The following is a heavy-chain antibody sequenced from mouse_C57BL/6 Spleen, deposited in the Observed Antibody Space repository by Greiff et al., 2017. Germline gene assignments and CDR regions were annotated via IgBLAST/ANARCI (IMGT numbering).Heavy chain of an antibody. V-gene: IGHV1-26*01. J-gene: IGHJ3*01. D-gene: IGHD2-4*01. CDR2: INPNNGGT. Sequence: EVQLQQSGPELVKPGASVKISCKASGYTFTDYYMNWVKQSHGKSLEWIGDINPNNGGTSYNQKFKGKATLTVDKSSSTAYMELRSLTSEDSAVYYCASPLYDYDVAWFAYWGQGTLVTVSA. CDR1: GYTFTDYY. CDR3: ASPLYDYDVAWFAY.